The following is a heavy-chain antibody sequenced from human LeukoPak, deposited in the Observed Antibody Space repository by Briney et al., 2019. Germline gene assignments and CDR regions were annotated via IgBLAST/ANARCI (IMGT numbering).Heavy chain of an antibody. D-gene: IGHD3-10*01. CDR2: ISGSGGST. CDR3: ASPNYYGSGSYYYGMDV. V-gene: IGHV3-23*01. CDR1: GFTFSSYA. J-gene: IGHJ6*02. Sequence: GGSLRLSCAASGFTFSSYAMSWVRQAPGKGLEWVSAISGSGGSTYYADSVKGRFTISRDNAKNSLYLQMNSLRAEDTAVYYCASPNYYGSGSYYYGMDVWGQGTTVTVSS.